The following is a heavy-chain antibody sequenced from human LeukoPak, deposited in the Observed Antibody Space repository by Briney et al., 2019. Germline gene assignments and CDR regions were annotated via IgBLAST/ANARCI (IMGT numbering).Heavy chain of an antibody. CDR2: IKRKTDAGTT. D-gene: IGHD7-27*01. Sequence: PGGSLRLSCAASGFTFSNACMNWVRQAPGKGLEWVGRIKRKTDAGTTDYATPVKGRFTISRDDSKNTLYLQMNSLKTEDTAVYYCTTGNWGPYWGQGTLVTVPS. J-gene: IGHJ4*02. CDR1: GFTFSNAC. V-gene: IGHV3-15*07. CDR3: TTGNWGPY.